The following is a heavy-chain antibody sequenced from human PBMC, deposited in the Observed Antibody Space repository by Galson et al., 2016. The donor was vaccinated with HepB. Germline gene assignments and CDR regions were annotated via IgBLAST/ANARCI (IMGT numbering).Heavy chain of an antibody. Sequence: ALVKPTQTLSLTCTFPGFSLSPSGLCVSWIRQPPGKALEWLALVDWDDDKYYTASLKTRLTISKDTSKNQVVLTMTNMDPVDTATYYRTRSYHYVANGFDYWGQGTLVTVSS. CDR2: VDWDDDK. CDR1: GFSLSPSGLC. CDR3: TRSYHYVANGFDY. V-gene: IGHV2-70*01. D-gene: IGHD3-10*02. J-gene: IGHJ4*02.